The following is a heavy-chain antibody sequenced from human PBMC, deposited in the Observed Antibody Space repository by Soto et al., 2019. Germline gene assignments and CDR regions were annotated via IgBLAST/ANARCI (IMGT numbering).Heavy chain of an antibody. CDR2: IYYSGST. J-gene: IGHJ5*02. Sequence: SETLSLTCTVSGGSISGGGYYWSWIRQHPGKGLEWIGYIYYSGSTYYNPSLKSRITISVDTSKNQISLKLSSVTAADTAVYYCARAEYCTSGICPWFDPWGQGTLVTVSS. V-gene: IGHV4-31*03. CDR1: GGSISGGGYY. D-gene: IGHD2-8*01. CDR3: ARAEYCTSGICPWFDP.